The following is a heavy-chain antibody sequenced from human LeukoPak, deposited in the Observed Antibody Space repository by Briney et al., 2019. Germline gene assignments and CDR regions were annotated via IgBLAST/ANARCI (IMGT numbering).Heavy chain of an antibody. D-gene: IGHD3-22*01. CDR3: ATLVDSDNSGDPDLSDI. CDR2: IYCGGRV. V-gene: IGHV4-59*12. Sequence: PSETLSLTCIVSSGFISNYYWSWIRQTPGKGLEWVSFIYCGGRVTHNPSLQSRVSISLHTSTNHFSLQLRSLTAVDTAVSYCATLVDSDNSGDPDLSDIRGEGTIVSIS. CDR1: SGFISNYY. J-gene: IGHJ3*02.